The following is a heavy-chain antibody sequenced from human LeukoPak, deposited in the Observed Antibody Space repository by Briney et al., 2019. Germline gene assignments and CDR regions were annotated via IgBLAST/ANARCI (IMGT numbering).Heavy chain of an antibody. CDR1: GFTVSSNY. CDR2: IFPSGST. V-gene: IGHV3-53*01. CDR3: ARTNYGDSPTYRYFGP. Sequence: PGGSLRLSCTVSGFTVSSNYMSWVRQAPGKGLEWVSVIFPSGSTFHADSVKGRSTISRDNSKNTLHLQMNSLGAEDTAVYYCARTNYGDSPTYRYFGPWGRGTLVIVSS. J-gene: IGHJ2*01. D-gene: IGHD4-17*01.